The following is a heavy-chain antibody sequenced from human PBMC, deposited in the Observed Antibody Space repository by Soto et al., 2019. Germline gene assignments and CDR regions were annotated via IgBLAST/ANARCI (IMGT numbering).Heavy chain of an antibody. D-gene: IGHD3-16*01. Sequence: SETLSLTCTFSVGSISGYYWSWIRQPPGKSLQWIAYIFDSGSTTNYNPSLKSRVSISVDTSKNQFSLRLSSVTAADTAVYYCARGGYDWRRWGQGILVIVSS. J-gene: IGHJ4*02. CDR1: VGSISGYY. V-gene: IGHV4-59*01. CDR3: ARGGYDWRR. CDR2: IFDSGST.